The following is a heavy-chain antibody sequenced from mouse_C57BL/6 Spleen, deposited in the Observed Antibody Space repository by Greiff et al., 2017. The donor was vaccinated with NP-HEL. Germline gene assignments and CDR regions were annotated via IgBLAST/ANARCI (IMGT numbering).Heavy chain of an antibody. D-gene: IGHD6-1*01. CDR3: ARSTPDWYFDV. V-gene: IGHV1-72*01. CDR2: IDTNSGGT. CDR1: GYTFTSYW. J-gene: IGHJ1*03. Sequence: QVQLQQPGAELVKPGASVKLSCKASGYTFTSYWMHWVKQRPGRGLEWIGRIDTNSGGTKYNEKFKSKATLTVDKPSSTAYMQLSSLTSEDSAVYCGARSTPDWYFDVWGTGTTVTVSS.